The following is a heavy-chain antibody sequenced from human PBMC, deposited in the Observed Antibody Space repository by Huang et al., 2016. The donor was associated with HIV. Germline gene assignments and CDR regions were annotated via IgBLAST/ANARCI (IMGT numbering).Heavy chain of an antibody. CDR1: GGSIRRRSYH. CDR2: IYQSGTT. CDR3: P. D-gene: IGHD2-2*01. V-gene: IGHV4-39*01. J-gene: IGHJ5*02. Sequence: QLQLQESGPGLVKPSRTLSRTCTVSGGSIRRRSYHWGGIRQPPGKGLEWIGSIYQSGTTYYNPSRKSRVTISVDPAVDYWAAHGRIVVIPAAPLRFDPWGQGTLVTVSS.